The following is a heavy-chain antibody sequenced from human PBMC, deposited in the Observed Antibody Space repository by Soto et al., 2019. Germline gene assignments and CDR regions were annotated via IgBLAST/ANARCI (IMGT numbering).Heavy chain of an antibody. J-gene: IGHJ1*01. D-gene: IGHD1-26*01. CDR3: ASATASGRSVPH. CDR2: INPSGGST. CDR1: GYTFTSYY. Sequence: QVQLVQSGAEVKKPGASVKVSCKASGYTFTSYYMHWVRQAPGQGLEWMGIINPSGGSTSYAQKFQGRVTMTRDTCTRTVYMELSSLRSEDTAVYYCASATASGRSVPHWGQGTLVPVSS. V-gene: IGHV1-46*01.